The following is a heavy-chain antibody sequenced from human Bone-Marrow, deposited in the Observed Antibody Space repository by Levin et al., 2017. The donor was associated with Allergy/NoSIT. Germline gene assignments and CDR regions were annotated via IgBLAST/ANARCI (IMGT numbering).Heavy chain of an antibody. J-gene: IGHJ4*02. Sequence: SGGSLRLSCKASGYSFFNHWIGWVRQMPGEGLEWMGFVFPDDSDTRYSPSFQGQVTISADTSINTAYLSWSSLKASDTAMYFCGTTVTTLGLDYWGQGTLVSVSS. CDR3: GTTVTTLGLDY. V-gene: IGHV5-51*01. CDR2: VFPDDSDT. D-gene: IGHD4-17*01. CDR1: GYSFFNHW.